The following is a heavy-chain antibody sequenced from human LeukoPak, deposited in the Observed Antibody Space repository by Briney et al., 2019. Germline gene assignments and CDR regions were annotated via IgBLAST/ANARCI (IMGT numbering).Heavy chain of an antibody. CDR3: AKTRHYDFWSVGGNYWFDP. CDR1: GFTFSSYA. CDR2: ISGSGGST. D-gene: IGHD3-3*01. V-gene: IGHV3-23*01. J-gene: IGHJ5*02. Sequence: GGSLRLSCAASGFTFSSYAMSWVRQAPGKGLEWVSAISGSGGSTYYADSVKGRFTISRDNSKNTLYLQMNSLRAEDTAVYYCAKTRHYDFWSVGGNYWFDPWGQGTLVTVSS.